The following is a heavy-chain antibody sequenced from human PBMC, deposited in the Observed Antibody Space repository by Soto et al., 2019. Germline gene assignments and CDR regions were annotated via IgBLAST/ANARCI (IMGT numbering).Heavy chain of an antibody. CDR2: IILPFGTA. V-gene: IGHV1-69*13. D-gene: IGHD4-17*01. CDR3: ARGPDYAGYFDY. Sequence: ASVKVSCKASVGTFSSDAISWVRQAPGQWVELMGGIILPFGTAXXPQNVQGRVXVTADESMTTTXMELSXLRSEDTAVYYCARGPDYAGYFDYWGQGTLVTVSS. CDR1: VGTFSSDA. J-gene: IGHJ4*02.